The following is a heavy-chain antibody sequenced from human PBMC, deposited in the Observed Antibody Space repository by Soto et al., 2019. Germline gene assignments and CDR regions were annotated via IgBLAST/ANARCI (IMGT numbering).Heavy chain of an antibody. D-gene: IGHD3-22*01. CDR3: ARGGYYFNSSGYYPYYFDH. Sequence: SETLSLTCAVSGYSISSGYYWGWIRQPPGKGLEWIGSIFHSGSTYYNPSLKSRVTISVDTSKNQFSLRLSSVTAADTAVYYCARGGYYFNSSGYYPYYFDHWGQGXLVTVYS. J-gene: IGHJ4*02. CDR1: GYSISSGYY. V-gene: IGHV4-38-2*01. CDR2: IFHSGST.